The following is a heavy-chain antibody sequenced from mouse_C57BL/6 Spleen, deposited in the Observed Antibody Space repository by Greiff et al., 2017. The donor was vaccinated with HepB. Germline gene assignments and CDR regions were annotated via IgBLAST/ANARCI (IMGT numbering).Heavy chain of an antibody. CDR1: GYTFTEYT. V-gene: IGHV1-62-2*01. J-gene: IGHJ2*01. Sequence: QVQLQQSGAELVKPGASVKLSCKASGYTFTEYTIHWVKQRSGQGLEWIGWFYPGSGSIKYNEKFKDKATLTADKSSSTVYMELSSLTSEDSAVYFCARHEDSPYYYGSRAFDYWGQGTTLTVSS. CDR3: ARHEDSPYYYGSRAFDY. CDR2: FYPGSGSI. D-gene: IGHD1-1*01.